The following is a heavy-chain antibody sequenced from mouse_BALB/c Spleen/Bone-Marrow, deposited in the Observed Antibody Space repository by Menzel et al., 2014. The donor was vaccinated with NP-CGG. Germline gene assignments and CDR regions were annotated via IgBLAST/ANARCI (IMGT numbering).Heavy chain of an antibody. D-gene: IGHD2-1*01. CDR1: GFTFSSYG. J-gene: IGHJ2*01. V-gene: IGHV5-6-3*01. CDR3: VRGNYGNYVDYFDF. Sequence: EVMLVESGGGLVQPGGSLKLSCAASGFTFSSYGMSWVRQTPDEGLELVATINSNGGSTYYPDSVKGRFTISRDTAKNTLYLQMSSLKSEETAMYYCVRGNYGNYVDYFDFWGQGTTLTVSS. CDR2: INSNGGST.